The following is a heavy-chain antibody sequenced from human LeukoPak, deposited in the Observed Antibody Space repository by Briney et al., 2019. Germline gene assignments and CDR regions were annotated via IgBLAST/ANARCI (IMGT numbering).Heavy chain of an antibody. CDR3: ARTNVLRYFDWLFGRADPRGDAFDI. CDR2: IKQDGSEK. D-gene: IGHD3-9*01. CDR1: GFTFSSYW. J-gene: IGHJ3*02. V-gene: IGHV3-7*01. Sequence: GGSLRLSCAASGFTFSSYWMSWVRQAPGKGLEWVANIKQDGSEKYYVDSVKGRFTISRDNAKNSLYLQMNSLRAEDTAVYYCARTNVLRYFDWLFGRADPRGDAFDIWGQGTMVTVSS.